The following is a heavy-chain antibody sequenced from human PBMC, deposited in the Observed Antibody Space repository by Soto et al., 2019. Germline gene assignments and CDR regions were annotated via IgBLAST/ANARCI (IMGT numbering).Heavy chain of an antibody. CDR3: ERTHRPSSSWYPGWLYP. Sequence: QVQLQESGPGLVKPSQTLSLTCTVSGGSITGGDYYWSWIRHHPGKGLEWIGYIHYSGSTYYNPSLKSRVTISVDTSKNQVSLKLSAVTAADTAVYYCERTHRPSSSWYPGWLYPWGQGTLITVSS. CDR2: IHYSGST. CDR1: GGSITGGDYY. J-gene: IGHJ5*02. V-gene: IGHV4-31*03. D-gene: IGHD6-13*01.